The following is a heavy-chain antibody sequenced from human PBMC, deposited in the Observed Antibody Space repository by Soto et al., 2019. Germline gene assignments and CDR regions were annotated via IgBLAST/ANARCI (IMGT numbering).Heavy chain of an antibody. J-gene: IGHJ4*02. CDR3: AKDPDYYGSVSYALFDY. Sequence: QVQLVESGGGVVQPGRSLRLSCAASGFTFSSYGMHWVRQAPGKGLEWVAVISYDGSNKYYADSVKGRFTISRDNSKNMLYLQMNSLRAEDTAVYYCAKDPDYYGSVSYALFDYWGQGTLVTVSS. D-gene: IGHD3-10*01. V-gene: IGHV3-30*18. CDR1: GFTFSSYG. CDR2: ISYDGSNK.